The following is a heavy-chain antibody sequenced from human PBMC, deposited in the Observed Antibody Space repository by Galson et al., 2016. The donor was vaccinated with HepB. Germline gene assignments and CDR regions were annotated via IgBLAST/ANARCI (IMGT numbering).Heavy chain of an antibody. V-gene: IGHV3-23*01. Sequence: SLRLSCAASGFAFRTYSMNWVRQTPGKGLEWVSGISGSGGITYYADSVKGRFTISRDNSKNTLYLQMNSLRDEDTAVYYCAKDEIGDFPDYVDYWGQGTLVTVSS. J-gene: IGHJ4*02. D-gene: IGHD2/OR15-2a*01. CDR1: GFAFRTYS. CDR2: ISGSGGIT. CDR3: AKDEIGDFPDYVDY.